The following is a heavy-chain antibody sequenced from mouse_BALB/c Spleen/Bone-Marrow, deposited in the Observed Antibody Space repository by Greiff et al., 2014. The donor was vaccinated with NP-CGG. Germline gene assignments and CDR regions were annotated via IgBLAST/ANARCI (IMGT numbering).Heavy chain of an antibody. CDR1: GYSITSDYA. D-gene: IGHD4-1*01. V-gene: IGHV3-2*02. Sequence: VQLKESGPGLVKPSQSLSLTCTVTGYSITSDYAWNWIRQFPGSKLEWMGYISYSGTTSYNPSLKSRISITRDTSKNQFFLQLNSVTTEDTATYYCAKTGTRYYFDYWGQGTTLTVSS. CDR3: AKTGTRYYFDY. J-gene: IGHJ2*01. CDR2: ISYSGTT.